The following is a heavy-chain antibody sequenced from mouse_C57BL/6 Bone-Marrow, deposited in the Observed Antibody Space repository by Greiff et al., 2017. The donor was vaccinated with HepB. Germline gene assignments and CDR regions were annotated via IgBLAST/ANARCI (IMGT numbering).Heavy chain of an antibody. CDR1: GYTFTDYY. CDR2: IFPGSGST. V-gene: IGHV1-75*01. CDR3: ARSGDYDEGAWFAY. D-gene: IGHD2-4*01. J-gene: IGHJ3*01. Sequence: VKLMESGPELVKPGASVKISCKASGYTFTDYYINWVKQRPGQGLEWIGWIFPGSGSTYYNEKFKGKATLTVDKSSSTAYMLLSSLTSEDSAVYFCARSGDYDEGAWFAYWGQGTLVTVSA.